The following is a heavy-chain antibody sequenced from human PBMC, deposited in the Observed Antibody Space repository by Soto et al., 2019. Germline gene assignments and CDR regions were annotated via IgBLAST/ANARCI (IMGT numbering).Heavy chain of an antibody. J-gene: IGHJ6*02. CDR3: ARDSAIVGVTRRGYYHYYGMDV. CDR1: GYTFTSYY. D-gene: IGHD1-26*01. Sequence: GASVKVSCKASGYTFTSYYVHWVRQAPGQGLEWMGIVNPSGGSITYAQKFQGRVTMTRDTSTSTVYMELSSLRSEDTAVYYCARDSAIVGVTRRGYYHYYGMDVWGQGTTVTVSS. CDR2: VNPSGGSI. V-gene: IGHV1-46*01.